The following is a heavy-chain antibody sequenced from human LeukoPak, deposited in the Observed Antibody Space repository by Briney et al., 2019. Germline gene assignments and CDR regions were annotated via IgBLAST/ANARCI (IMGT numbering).Heavy chain of an antibody. CDR2: VYFSGIT. Sequence: PSETLSLTCTVSNGSISCSAYYWGWVRQSPGKGLQWIGSVYFSGITYYNEPLKSRLTISVDTSNNQFSLKVRSVTAADTAVYYCARLCLPARRFDYWGQGTLVTVSS. CDR3: ARLCLPARRFDY. CDR1: NGSISCSAYY. D-gene: IGHD6-25*01. J-gene: IGHJ4*02. V-gene: IGHV4-39*07.